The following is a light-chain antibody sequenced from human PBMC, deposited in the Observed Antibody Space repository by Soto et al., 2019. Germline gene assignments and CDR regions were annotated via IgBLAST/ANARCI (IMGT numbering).Light chain of an antibody. CDR2: DAS. Sequence: ELVLTQSPGTLSVSPGERATLSCRASQSIRNNYLAWYEQKPGQAPRLLIYDASSRATGIPDRFSGSGSGTDFTLTISRLEPEDFAVYYCQQYSDSRTFGQGTKVDIK. V-gene: IGKV3-20*01. J-gene: IGKJ1*01. CDR3: QQYSDSRT. CDR1: QSIRNNY.